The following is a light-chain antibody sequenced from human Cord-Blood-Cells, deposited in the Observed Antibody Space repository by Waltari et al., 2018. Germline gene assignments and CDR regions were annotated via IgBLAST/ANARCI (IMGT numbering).Light chain of an antibody. CDR2: GNS. J-gene: IGLJ3*02. Sequence: QSVLTQPPSVSGAPGQRVTIPCTGTSSNIGAGYDLHWYQQLPGTAPKLLIYGNSNRPSGVPDRFSGSKSGTSASLAITGLQAEDEADYYCQSYDSSLSGSVFGGGTK. V-gene: IGLV1-40*01. CDR1: SSNIGAGYD. CDR3: QSYDSSLSGSV.